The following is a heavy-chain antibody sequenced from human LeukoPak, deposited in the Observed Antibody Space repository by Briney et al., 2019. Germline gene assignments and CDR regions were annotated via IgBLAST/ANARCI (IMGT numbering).Heavy chain of an antibody. Sequence: SVKVSCTASGGTFTSYAISWVRQAPGQGLEWMGRIIPILGIANYAQKFQGRVTITADKSTSTAYMELSSLRSEDTAVYYCARTLHYDILTGYERYNWFDPWGQGTLVTVSS. CDR2: IIPILGIA. V-gene: IGHV1-69*04. J-gene: IGHJ5*02. D-gene: IGHD3-9*01. CDR1: GGTFTSYA. CDR3: ARTLHYDILTGYERYNWFDP.